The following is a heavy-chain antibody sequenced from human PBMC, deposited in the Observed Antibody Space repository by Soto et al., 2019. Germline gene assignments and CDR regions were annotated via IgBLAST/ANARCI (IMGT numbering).Heavy chain of an antibody. V-gene: IGHV4-61*01. Sequence: SETLSLTCTVSGGSVSSASYYWSWIRQPPGKGLEWIGYIYYSGSSDSNPSVKSRVTFSVDTSKNQFYLKLSSVTAADTAVYYCARWPLAMAHFDYWGQGTLVTVSS. CDR3: ARWPLAMAHFDY. CDR1: GGSVSSASYY. D-gene: IGHD6-19*01. CDR2: IYYSGSS. J-gene: IGHJ4*02.